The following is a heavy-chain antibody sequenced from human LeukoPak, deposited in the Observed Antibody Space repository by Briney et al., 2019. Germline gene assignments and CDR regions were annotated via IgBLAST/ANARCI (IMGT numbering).Heavy chain of an antibody. CDR1: GGSFSGYY. Sequence: SETLSLTCAVYGGSFSGYYWSWIRQPPGKGLEWIGEINHSGSTNYNPSLKSRVTISVDTSKNQFSLKLSSVTAADTAVYYCARALYYDFWSGYLAINWFDPWGQGTLVPVSS. V-gene: IGHV4-34*01. CDR3: ARALYYDFWSGYLAINWFDP. J-gene: IGHJ5*02. D-gene: IGHD3-3*01. CDR2: INHSGST.